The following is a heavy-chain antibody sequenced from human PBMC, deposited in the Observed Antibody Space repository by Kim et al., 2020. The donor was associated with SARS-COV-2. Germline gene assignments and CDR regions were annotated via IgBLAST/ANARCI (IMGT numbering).Heavy chain of an antibody. CDR3: AGGHYSL. D-gene: IGHD6-13*01. V-gene: IGHV3-7*04. Sequence: GGSLRLSCAASGFTFSDHYMSWIRQAPGKGLEWVANIKSDGSEIYHVDSVKGRFTISRDNAKNSVFLQMNSLRAEDTALYYCAGGHYSLWVQGTPVPVFS. CDR2: IKSDGSEI. CDR1: GFTFSDHY. J-gene: IGHJ6*02.